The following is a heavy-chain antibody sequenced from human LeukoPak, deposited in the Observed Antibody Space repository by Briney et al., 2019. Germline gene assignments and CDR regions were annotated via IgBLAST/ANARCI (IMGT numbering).Heavy chain of an antibody. V-gene: IGHV3-15*01. CDR1: GFIFSSAW. D-gene: IGHD2-2*01. CDR2: IKNKTNGGTT. CDR3: ARGLFTSTGCYQGPFDF. J-gene: IGHJ4*02. Sequence: GGSLRLSCEASGFIFSSAWMTWVRQAPGKGLEWVGHIKNKTNGGTTDYAAPVKGRFSISRDDSKKTLYLQMNRLRTEDTAVYYGARGLFTSTGCYQGPFDFWGQGVLVTVSS.